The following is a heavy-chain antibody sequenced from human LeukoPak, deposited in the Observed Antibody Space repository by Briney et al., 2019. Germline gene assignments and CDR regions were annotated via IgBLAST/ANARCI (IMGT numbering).Heavy chain of an antibody. V-gene: IGHV3-23*01. CDR2: ISPSGDIT. D-gene: IGHD1-14*01. CDR3: ATDYNIHDY. Sequence: GGSLRLSCAASGFTFSNHGMDWVRQAPRKGLEWVSGISPSGDITYYADSVKGRFTISRDNSKNTLYLQMNGLRAEDTAVYYCATDYNIHDYWGQGTLVTVSS. CDR1: GFTFSNHG. J-gene: IGHJ4*02.